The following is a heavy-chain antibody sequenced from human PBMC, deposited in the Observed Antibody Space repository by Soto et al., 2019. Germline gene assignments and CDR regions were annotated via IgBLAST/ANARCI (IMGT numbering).Heavy chain of an antibody. Sequence: GGSLRLSCAASGFTFSSYAMSWVRQAPGKGLEWVSAISGSGGSTYYADSVKGRFTISRDNSKNTLYLQMNSLRAEDTAVYYCANVKGSCYYDSSGYSSSRGYFQHWGQGTLVTVSS. CDR3: ANVKGSCYYDSSGYSSSRGYFQH. D-gene: IGHD3-22*01. CDR1: GFTFSSYA. V-gene: IGHV3-23*01. CDR2: ISGSGGST. J-gene: IGHJ1*01.